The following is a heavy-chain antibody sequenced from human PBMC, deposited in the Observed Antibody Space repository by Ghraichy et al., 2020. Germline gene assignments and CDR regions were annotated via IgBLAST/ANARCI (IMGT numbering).Heavy chain of an antibody. Sequence: GSLRLSCAASGFTFSSYGMHWVRQAPGKGLEWVAVIWYDGSNKYYADSVKGRFTISRDNSKNTLYLQMNSLRAEDTAVYYCASEYCSSTSCYILDYWGQGTLVTVSS. CDR2: IWYDGSNK. CDR3: ASEYCSSTSCYILDY. V-gene: IGHV3-33*01. CDR1: GFTFSSYG. D-gene: IGHD2-2*02. J-gene: IGHJ4*02.